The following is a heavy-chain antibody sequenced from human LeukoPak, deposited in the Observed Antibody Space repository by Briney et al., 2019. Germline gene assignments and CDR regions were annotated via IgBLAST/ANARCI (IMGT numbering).Heavy chain of an antibody. V-gene: IGHV4-30-2*01. J-gene: IGHJ3*02. CDR3: ARYLSPAFDI. CDR1: GGSISSGGYS. CDR2: IYHSGST. Sequence: SETLSLTCAVSGGSISSGGYSWSWIRQPPGKGLEWIGYIYHSGSTYYNPSLKSRVTISVDRSKNQFSLKLSSVTAADTAVYYCARYLSPAFDIWGQGTMVTVSS. D-gene: IGHD2/OR15-2a*01.